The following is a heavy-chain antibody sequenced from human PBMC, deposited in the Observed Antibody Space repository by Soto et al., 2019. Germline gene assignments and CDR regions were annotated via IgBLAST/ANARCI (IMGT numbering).Heavy chain of an antibody. CDR1: GGSISSYY. D-gene: IGHD2-15*01. Sequence: PSETLSLTRTVSGGSISSYYWSWIRQPPGKGLEWIGYIYYSGSTNYNPSLKSRVTISVDTSKNQFSLKLSSVTAADTAVYYCARAGRTCGGSCYSNWFDPWGQGTLVTVSS. CDR3: ARAGRTCGGSCYSNWFDP. V-gene: IGHV4-59*01. CDR2: IYYSGST. J-gene: IGHJ5*02.